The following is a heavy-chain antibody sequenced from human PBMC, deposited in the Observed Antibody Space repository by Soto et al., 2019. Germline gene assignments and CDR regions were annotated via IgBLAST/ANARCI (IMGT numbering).Heavy chain of an antibody. J-gene: IGHJ4*02. CDR1: GGTFSSYA. CDR2: IIPIFGTA. D-gene: IGHD3-10*01. Sequence: SVKVSCKASGGTFSSYAISWVRQAPGQGLEWMGGIIPIFGTANYAQKFQGRVTITADESTSTAYMELSSLRSEDTAVYYCARENENYYGSGSYYPDFGYWGQGTLVTVSS. CDR3: ARENENYYGSGSYYPDFGY. V-gene: IGHV1-69*13.